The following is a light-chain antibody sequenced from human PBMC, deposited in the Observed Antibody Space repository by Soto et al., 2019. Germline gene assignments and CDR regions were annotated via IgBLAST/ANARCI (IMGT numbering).Light chain of an antibody. CDR1: QSVGSN. CDR3: QQYTNWPPIT. V-gene: IGKV3-15*01. J-gene: IGKJ5*01. CDR2: GSS. Sequence: EIVLTQSPGILSVSPGERATLSCRASQSVGSNLAWFQQKPGQAPRLLIYGSSTRATGVPARFSGSGSGADFTLTISNLQSEDFAVYYCQQYTNWPPITFGQGTRLEIK.